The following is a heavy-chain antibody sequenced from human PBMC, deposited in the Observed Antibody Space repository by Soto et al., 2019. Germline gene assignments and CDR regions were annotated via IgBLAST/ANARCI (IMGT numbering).Heavy chain of an antibody. Sequence: QLQLQESGPRLVKPSETLSLTCSVSDDSISTSNYYWAWVRQPPEMGPVWIGSVDYAGRAYYTPSPKGRVTISADTSQNPFSLHLSSMTAADTSMYNSAKHSHHGRFSWGQGTLVTVPS. D-gene: IGHD1-26*01. V-gene: IGHV4-39*01. CDR1: DDSISTSNYY. CDR3: AKHSHHGRFS. CDR2: VDYAGRA. J-gene: IGHJ5*02.